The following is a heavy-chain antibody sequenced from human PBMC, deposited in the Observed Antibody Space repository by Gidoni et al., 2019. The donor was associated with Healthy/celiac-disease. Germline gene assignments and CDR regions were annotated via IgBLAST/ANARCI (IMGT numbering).Heavy chain of an antibody. CDR1: GFTFGDYA. CDR2: IRSKAYGGTT. CDR3: TRAGSGWYYYYYMDV. J-gene: IGHJ6*03. Sequence: EVQLVESGGGLVQPGRSLRLSCTASGFTFGDYAMSWVRQAPGKGLEWVGFIRSKAYGGTTEYAASVKGRFTISRDDSKSIAYLQMNSLKTEDTAVYYCTRAGSGWYYYYYMDVWGKGTTVTVSS. V-gene: IGHV3-49*04. D-gene: IGHD6-19*01.